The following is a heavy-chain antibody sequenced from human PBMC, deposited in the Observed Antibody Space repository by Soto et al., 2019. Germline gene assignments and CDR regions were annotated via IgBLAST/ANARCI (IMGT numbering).Heavy chain of an antibody. CDR3: ARSPGGRYFQY. D-gene: IGHD2-15*01. V-gene: IGHV3-7*01. J-gene: IGHJ1*01. Sequence: EVQLVESGGGMVQPGESLRLSCAASGFTFTTYWMTWVHQAPGKGLEWVANIKQDGSATKYVDSVKDRFTISRDNAKNSLYLQMNSLRAEDTAVYYCARSPGGRYFQYWGQGTLVIVS. CDR1: GFTFTTYW. CDR2: IKQDGSAT.